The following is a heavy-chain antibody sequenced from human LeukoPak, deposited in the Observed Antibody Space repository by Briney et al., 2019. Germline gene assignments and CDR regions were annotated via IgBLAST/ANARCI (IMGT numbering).Heavy chain of an antibody. J-gene: IGHJ4*02. D-gene: IGHD3-10*01. CDR1: GGSISFYY. CDR3: ARHGFRAGGSWIFDF. V-gene: IGHV4-59*08. CDR2: IYYSGST. Sequence: PSETLFLTCTVSGGSISFYYWSWIRQPPGKGLEWIGNIYYSGSTNYNPSLKSRVTISLDTSKNQFSLKLSSVTAADTAVYYCARHGFRAGGSWIFDFWGQGTLVTVSS.